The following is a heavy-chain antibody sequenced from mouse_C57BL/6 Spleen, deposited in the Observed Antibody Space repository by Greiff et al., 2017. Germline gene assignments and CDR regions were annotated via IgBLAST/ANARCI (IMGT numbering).Heavy chain of an antibody. CDR3: ARPITSVVARYFGG. V-gene: IGHV1-64*01. D-gene: IGHD1-1*01. Sequence: QVQLQQPGAELVKPGASVKLSCKASGYTFTSYWMHWVKQRPGQGLEWIGMIHPNSGSTNYNEKFKSKATLTVDKSSSTADMQLSSLTSEDSAVYYCARPITSVVARYFGGWGTGTTVTVSS. CDR2: IHPNSGST. J-gene: IGHJ1*03. CDR1: GYTFTSYW.